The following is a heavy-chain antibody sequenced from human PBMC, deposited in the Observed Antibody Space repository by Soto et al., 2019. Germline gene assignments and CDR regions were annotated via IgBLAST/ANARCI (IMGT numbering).Heavy chain of an antibody. J-gene: IGHJ4*02. CDR2: IYYSGST. V-gene: IGHV4-39*01. D-gene: IGHD3-22*01. Sequence: XETLCRPFTVSGGSISSSSYYWGWIRQPPGKVLEWIGSIYYSGSTYYNPSLKSRVTISVDTSKNQFSLKLSSVTDADTAVYYCARQGYYDSSGYYWGGVDYWGQGTLVTVSS. CDR3: ARQGYYDSSGYYWGGVDY. CDR1: GGSISSSSYY.